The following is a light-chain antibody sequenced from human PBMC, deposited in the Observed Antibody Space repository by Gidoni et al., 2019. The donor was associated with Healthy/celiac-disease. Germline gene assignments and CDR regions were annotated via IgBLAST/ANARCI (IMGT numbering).Light chain of an antibody. CDR2: AAS. J-gene: IGKJ3*01. Sequence: DIQMTQSPSSLSASVGDRVTITCRASQSISSYLNWYQQKPGKAPKLLIYAASILQSGVPSRFSGSGSGTDFTLTISSLQPEDFATYYCQQSYSTPFTFDPGTKVDIK. V-gene: IGKV1-39*01. CDR1: QSISSY. CDR3: QQSYSTPFT.